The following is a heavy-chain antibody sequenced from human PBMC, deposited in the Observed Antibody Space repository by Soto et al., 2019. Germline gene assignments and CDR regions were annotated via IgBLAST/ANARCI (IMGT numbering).Heavy chain of an antibody. CDR1: GFTFSRYT. J-gene: IGHJ5*02. Sequence: LRLSCVASGFTFSRYTMSWVRQAPGKGLEWVSTISGTSGVTYYADSVKGRFTISRDNSKNTLYVQMNSLRAEDTAVYHCVKAGLTSMISWFDPWGQGTLVTVSS. CDR3: VKAGLTSMISWFDP. V-gene: IGHV3-23*01. CDR2: ISGTSGVT. D-gene: IGHD5-18*01.